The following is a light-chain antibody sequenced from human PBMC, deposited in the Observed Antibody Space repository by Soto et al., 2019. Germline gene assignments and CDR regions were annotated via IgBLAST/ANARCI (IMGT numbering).Light chain of an antibody. V-gene: IGKV3-11*01. CDR1: QSVSSY. CDR3: QQRSNWPP. J-gene: IGKJ2*01. Sequence: EIVLTQSPATLSLSPGERATLSCRASQSVSSYLAWYQQKPGQAPRLLIYDASNRATGIPARFSGSGSGTDFTLTISSLEPEECAVYYCQQRSNWPPFGQGTKLEIK. CDR2: DAS.